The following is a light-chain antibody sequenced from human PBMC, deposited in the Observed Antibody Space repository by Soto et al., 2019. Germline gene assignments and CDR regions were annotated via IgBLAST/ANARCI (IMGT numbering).Light chain of an antibody. J-gene: IGKJ4*01. CDR3: QQYATSPLT. CDR2: GAS. V-gene: IGKV3D-20*01. Sequence: EIVLTRSPATLSLSPGERATLSCGASQTVGRDYLAWYQQKPGLAPRLLISGASTRATGIPDRFSGSGSGTDFTLIISRLEPEDFAVYFCQQYATSPLTFGGGTEVEIK. CDR1: QTVGRDY.